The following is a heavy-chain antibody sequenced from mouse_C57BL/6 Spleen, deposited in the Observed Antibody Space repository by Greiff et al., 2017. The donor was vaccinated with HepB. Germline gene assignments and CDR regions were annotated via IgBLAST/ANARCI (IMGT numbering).Heavy chain of an antibody. J-gene: IGHJ2*01. D-gene: IGHD1-1*01. CDR2: IYPSDSET. CDR3: ARGDYYGSDFDY. CDR1: GYTFTSYW. V-gene: IGHV1-61*01. Sequence: VQLQQSGAELVRPGSSVKLSCKASGYTFTSYWMDWVKQRPGQGLEWIGNIYPSDSETHYNQKFKDKATLTVDKSSSTAYMQLSSLTSEDSAVYYCARGDYYGSDFDYWGQGTTLTVSS.